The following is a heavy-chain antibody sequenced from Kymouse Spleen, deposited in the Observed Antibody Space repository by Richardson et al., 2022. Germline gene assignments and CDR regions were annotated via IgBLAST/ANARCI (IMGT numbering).Heavy chain of an antibody. J-gene: IGHJ6*02. CDR2: ISWNSGSI. V-gene: IGHV3-9*01. Sequence: EVQLVESGGGLVQPGRSLRLSCAASGFTFDDYAMHWVRQAPGKGLEWVSGISWNSGSIGYADSVKGRFTISRDNAKNSLYLQMNSLRAEDTALYYCAKALTGTTLDGMDVWGQGTTVTVSS. CDR3: AKALTGTTLDGMDV. D-gene: IGHD1-7*01. CDR1: GFTFDDYA.